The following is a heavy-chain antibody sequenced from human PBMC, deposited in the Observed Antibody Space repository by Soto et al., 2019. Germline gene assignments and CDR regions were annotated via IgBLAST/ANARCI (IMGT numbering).Heavy chain of an antibody. D-gene: IGHD2-2*01. V-gene: IGHV4-30-4*01. Sequence: SETLSLTCTVSGGSISSGDYYWSWIRQPPGKGLGWIGYIYYSGRTYYNPSLKSRVTISVDTSKNQFSLKLSSVTAADTAVYYCARECYSVGGPAAHNWFDPWGQGTLVTVSS. CDR1: GGSISSGDYY. CDR2: IYYSGRT. CDR3: ARECYSVGGPAAHNWFDP. J-gene: IGHJ5*02.